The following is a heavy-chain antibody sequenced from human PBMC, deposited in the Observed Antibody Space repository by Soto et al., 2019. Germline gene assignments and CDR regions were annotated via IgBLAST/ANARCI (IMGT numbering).Heavy chain of an antibody. V-gene: IGHV4-38-2*01. CDR3: ARVFAATYDYVWGSYRYYYYYGMDV. CDR2: IYHSGST. D-gene: IGHD3-16*02. CDR1: GYSISSGYY. J-gene: IGHJ6*02. Sequence: SETLSLTCAVSGYSISSGYYWGWIRQPPGKGLEWIGSIYHSGSTYYNPSLKSRVTISVDTSKNQFSLKLSSVTAADTAVYYCARVFAATYDYVWGSYRYYYYYGMDVRGQGTTVTVSS.